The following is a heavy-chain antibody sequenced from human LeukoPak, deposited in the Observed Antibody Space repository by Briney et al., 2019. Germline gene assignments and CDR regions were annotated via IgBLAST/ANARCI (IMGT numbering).Heavy chain of an antibody. Sequence: SETLSLTRTVSVGSISRYYWSWIRQPPGKGLEGIGYIYYSGSTNYNPSLKSRVTISVDTSKNQFSLKLSSVTAADTAVYYCARVPIFHCSSTSCPDDAFDIWGQGTMVTVSS. D-gene: IGHD2-2*01. J-gene: IGHJ3*02. CDR1: VGSISRYY. CDR3: ARVPIFHCSSTSCPDDAFDI. CDR2: IYYSGST. V-gene: IGHV4-59*01.